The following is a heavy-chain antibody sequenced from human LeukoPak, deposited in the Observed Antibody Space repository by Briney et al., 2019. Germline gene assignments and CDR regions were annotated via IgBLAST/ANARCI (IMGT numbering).Heavy chain of an antibody. CDR2: IYTSGST. CDR3: ARSLWYYDS. V-gene: IGHV4-61*02. J-gene: IGHJ4*02. CDR1: GGSISSGSYY. Sequence: SQTLSLTCTVSGGSISSGSYYWSWIRQPAGKGLEWIGRIYTSGSTNYNPSLKSRVTISVDTSKNQFSLKLSSVTAADTAVYYCARSLWYYDSWGQGTLVTVSS. D-gene: IGHD3-22*01.